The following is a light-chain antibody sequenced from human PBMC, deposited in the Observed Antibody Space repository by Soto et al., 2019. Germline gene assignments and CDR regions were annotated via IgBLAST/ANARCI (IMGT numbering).Light chain of an antibody. V-gene: IGLV2-11*01. Sequence: QSALTQPASVSGSPGQSITISCTGTSSDFGVYNYVSWYQEQPGKAPKLMIYDVSKRPSGVPDRFSGSKSGNTASLTISGLQAEDEADYYCCSYAGSYSYVFGTGTKVTVL. CDR2: DVS. CDR3: CSYAGSYSYV. J-gene: IGLJ1*01. CDR1: SSDFGVYNY.